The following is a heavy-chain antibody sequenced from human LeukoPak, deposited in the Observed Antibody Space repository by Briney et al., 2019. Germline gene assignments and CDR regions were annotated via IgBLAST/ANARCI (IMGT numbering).Heavy chain of an antibody. CDR2: INHSGST. Sequence: SETLSLTCAVYGGSFSGYYRSWIRQPPGKGLECIGEINHSGSTNHNPSLKSRVTISLDTSKTQFSLKLSSVTAADTAVYYCARGPPGGYDSSGYHDYWGQGTLVTVSS. V-gene: IGHV4-34*01. J-gene: IGHJ4*02. CDR1: GGSFSGYY. D-gene: IGHD3-22*01. CDR3: ARGPPGGYDSSGYHDY.